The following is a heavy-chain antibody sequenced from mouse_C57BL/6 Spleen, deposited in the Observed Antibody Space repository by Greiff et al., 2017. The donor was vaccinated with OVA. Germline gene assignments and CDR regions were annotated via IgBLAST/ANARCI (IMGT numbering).Heavy chain of an antibody. CDR2: IWTGGGT. CDR3: ASIVTTLYYYAMDY. J-gene: IGHJ4*01. Sequence: VQLQQSGPGLVAPSQSLSITCTVSGFSLTSYAISWVRQPPGKGLEWLGVIWTGGGTNYNSALKSRLSISKDNSKSQVFLKMNSLQTDDTARYYCASIVTTLYYYAMDYWGQGTSVTVSS. V-gene: IGHV2-9-1*01. CDR1: GFSLTSYA. D-gene: IGHD2-5*01.